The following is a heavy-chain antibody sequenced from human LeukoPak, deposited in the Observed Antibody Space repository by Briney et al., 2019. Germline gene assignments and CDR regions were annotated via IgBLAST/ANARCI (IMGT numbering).Heavy chain of an antibody. V-gene: IGHV3-20*04. CDR3: ARGPGYLVDY. J-gene: IGHJ4*02. CDR2: INWNGGST. CDR1: GFTFDDYG. Sequence: GGSLRLSCAASGFTFDDYGMSWVRQAPGRGLEWVSGINWNGGSTGYADSVKGRFTISRDNAKHSLYLEMNSLRVEDTAVYYCARGPGYLVDYWGQGVLVTVSS. D-gene: IGHD6-13*01.